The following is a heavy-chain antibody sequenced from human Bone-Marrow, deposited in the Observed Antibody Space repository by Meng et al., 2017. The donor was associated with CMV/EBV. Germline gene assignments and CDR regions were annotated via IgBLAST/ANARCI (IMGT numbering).Heavy chain of an antibody. V-gene: IGHV3-15*01. J-gene: IGHJ4*02. CDR2: IKSKTDGGTT. CDR3: PTAWRADY. D-gene: IGHD1-1*01. Sequence: GESLKISCAASGFTFSNAWMSWVRQAPGKGLEWVGRIKSKTDGGTTDYAAPVKGRFTISSDDSKNTLYLQMNSLKTEDTALYYCPTAWRADYWGQGTLVTVSS. CDR1: GFTFSNAW.